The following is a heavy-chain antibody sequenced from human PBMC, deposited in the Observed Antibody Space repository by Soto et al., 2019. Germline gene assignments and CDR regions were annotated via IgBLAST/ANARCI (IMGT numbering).Heavy chain of an antibody. D-gene: IGHD3-22*01. CDR2: INHSGST. CDR1: GGSFSGYY. V-gene: IGHV4-34*01. CDR3: ARDKEYYYDSSGYYCYGMDV. Sequence: PSETLSLTCAVYGGSFSGYYWSWIRQPPGKGLEWIGEINHSGSTNYNPSLKSRVTISVDTSKNQFSLRLSSVTAADTAVYYCARDKEYYYDSSGYYCYGMDVWGQGTTVTVSS. J-gene: IGHJ6*02.